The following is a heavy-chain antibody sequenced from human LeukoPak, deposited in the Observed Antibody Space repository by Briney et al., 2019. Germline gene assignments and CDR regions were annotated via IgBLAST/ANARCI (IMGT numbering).Heavy chain of an antibody. CDR3: ARELQWLPRMGAFDI. J-gene: IGHJ3*02. D-gene: IGHD6-19*01. CDR1: GYTFTSYG. V-gene: IGHV1-18*01. Sequence: ASVKVSCKASGYTFTSYGISWVRQAPGQGLEWMGWISAYNGNTKYSQKFQGRVTITRDTSASTAYMELSSLRSEDTAVYYCARELQWLPRMGAFDIWGQGTMVTVSS. CDR2: ISAYNGNT.